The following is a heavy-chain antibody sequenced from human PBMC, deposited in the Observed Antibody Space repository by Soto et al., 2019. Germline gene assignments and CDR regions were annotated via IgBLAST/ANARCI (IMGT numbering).Heavy chain of an antibody. CDR3: AKEGSGYDFLLGYYYYDMDV. CDR2: ISYDGSNK. Sequence: GGSLRLSCAASGLTFSSYGMHWVRQAPGKGLEWVAVISYDGSNKYYADSVKGRFTISRDNFKNTLYLQMNSLRAEDTAVYYCAKEGSGYDFLLGYYYYDMDVWGPGTTVTVFS. V-gene: IGHV3-30*18. J-gene: IGHJ6*02. D-gene: IGHD5-12*01. CDR1: GLTFSSYG.